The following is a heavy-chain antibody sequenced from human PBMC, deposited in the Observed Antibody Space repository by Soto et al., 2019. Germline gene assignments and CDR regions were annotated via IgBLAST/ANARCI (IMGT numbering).Heavy chain of an antibody. D-gene: IGHD3-22*01. CDR2: INHSGST. Sequence: PSETLSLTCAVYGGSFSGYYWSWIRQPPGKGLEWIGEINHSGSTNYNPSLKSRVTISVDTSKNQFSLKLSSVTAADTAVYYCARHLSGYYYDSSGYFEFYFDYWGQGTLVTVSS. CDR3: ARHLSGYYYDSSGYFEFYFDY. V-gene: IGHV4-34*01. J-gene: IGHJ4*02. CDR1: GGSFSGYY.